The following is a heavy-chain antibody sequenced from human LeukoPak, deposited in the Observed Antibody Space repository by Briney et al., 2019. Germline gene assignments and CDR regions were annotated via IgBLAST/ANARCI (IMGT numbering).Heavy chain of an antibody. CDR2: MNPNSGNT. J-gene: IGHJ3*02. CDR3: ARACTSCFNDAFDI. Sequence: ASVKVSCKASGYTFTSYDINWVRQATGQGLEWMGWMNPNSGNTGYAQKFQGRVTMTRNTSISTAYMELSSLRSEDTAVYYCARACTSCFNDAFDIWGQGTMVIVSS. D-gene: IGHD2-2*01. V-gene: IGHV1-8*01. CDR1: GYTFTSYD.